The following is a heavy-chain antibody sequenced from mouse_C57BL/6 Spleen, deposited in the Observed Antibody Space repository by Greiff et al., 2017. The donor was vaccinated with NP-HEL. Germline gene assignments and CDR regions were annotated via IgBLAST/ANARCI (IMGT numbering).Heavy chain of an antibody. D-gene: IGHD2-1*01. V-gene: IGHV1-50*01. Sequence: QVQLQQPGAELVKPGASVKLSCKASGYTFTSYWMQWVKQRPGQGLEWIGEIDPSDSYTNYNQKFKGKSTLTVDKSSSTADMQLSSLTSEDSAVYYCARPFYYGNYDAMDYWGQGTSVTVSS. CDR3: ARPFYYGNYDAMDY. CDR2: IDPSDSYT. J-gene: IGHJ4*01. CDR1: GYTFTSYW.